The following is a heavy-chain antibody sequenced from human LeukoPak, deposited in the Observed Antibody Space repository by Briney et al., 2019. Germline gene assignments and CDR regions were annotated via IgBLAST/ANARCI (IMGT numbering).Heavy chain of an antibody. CDR1: GGSISSYY. D-gene: IGHD6-25*01. J-gene: IGHJ6*02. CDR3: ARDQRAAAARISYYYYGMDV. Sequence: SETLSLTCTVSGGSISSYYWSWIRQPPGKGLEWIGYIYYSGSTNYNPSLKSRVTISVDTSKNQFSLKLSSVTAADTAVYYCARDQRAAAARISYYYYGMDVWGPGNTVTVSS. V-gene: IGHV4-59*01. CDR2: IYYSGST.